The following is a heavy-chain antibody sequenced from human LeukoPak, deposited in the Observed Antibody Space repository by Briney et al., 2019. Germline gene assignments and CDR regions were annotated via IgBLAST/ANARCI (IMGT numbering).Heavy chain of an antibody. CDR2: IYHSGIT. V-gene: IGHV4-38-2*02. CDR3: AREEGTYYFDGSGYFAY. J-gene: IGHJ4*02. CDR1: GYSIRSGFY. Sequence: SETLSLTCTVSGYSIRSGFYWGWIRQPPGKGLEWIGNIYHSGITYYTPSLKSRVTISVDTSKNQFSLKLSSVTAADTAVYYCAREEGTYYFDGSGYFAYWGQGTLVTVSS. D-gene: IGHD3-22*01.